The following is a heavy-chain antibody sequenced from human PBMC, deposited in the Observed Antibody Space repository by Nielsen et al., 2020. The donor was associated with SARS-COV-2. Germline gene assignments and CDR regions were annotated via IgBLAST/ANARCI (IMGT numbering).Heavy chain of an antibody. J-gene: IGHJ4*02. D-gene: IGHD1-26*01. CDR3: ARFRGTINSSDY. CDR1: GFTFGDYA. V-gene: IGHV3-9*01. CDR2: IRWNSGSI. Sequence: SLKISCAASGFTFGDYAMHWVRQAPGKGLEWVSGIRWNSGSIGYADSVKGRFTISRDNSNSTLYLQMNSLQPDDTAIYYWARFRGTINSSDYWGQGTLVIVSS.